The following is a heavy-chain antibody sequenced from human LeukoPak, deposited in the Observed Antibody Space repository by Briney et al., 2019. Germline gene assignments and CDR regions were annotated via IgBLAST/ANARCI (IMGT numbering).Heavy chain of an antibody. CDR3: AKERYCSGGNCYPDDN. J-gene: IGHJ4*02. V-gene: IGHV3-23*01. Sequence: PGGSLRLSCAASGFTFSSYWMHWVRQAPGKGLEWVSAISGSGGSTYYADSVKGRFTISRDNSKNTLYLQMNSLRVEDTAIYYCAKERYCSGGNCYPDDNWGQGTLVTVSS. CDR1: GFTFSSYW. D-gene: IGHD2-15*01. CDR2: ISGSGGST.